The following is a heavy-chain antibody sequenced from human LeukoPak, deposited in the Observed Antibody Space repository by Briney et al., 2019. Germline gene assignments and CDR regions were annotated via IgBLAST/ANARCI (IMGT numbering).Heavy chain of an antibody. Sequence: SETLSLTCTVSGGSISSYYWSWIRQPPGKGLEWIGYIYYSGSTNYNPSLKSRVTISVDTSKNQFSLKLSSVTAADTAVYYCARGLNSSGYYYVSFFFGYWGQGTLVTVSS. CDR2: IYYSGST. J-gene: IGHJ4*02. V-gene: IGHV4-59*01. CDR1: GGSISSYY. CDR3: ARGLNSSGYYYVSFFFGY. D-gene: IGHD3-22*01.